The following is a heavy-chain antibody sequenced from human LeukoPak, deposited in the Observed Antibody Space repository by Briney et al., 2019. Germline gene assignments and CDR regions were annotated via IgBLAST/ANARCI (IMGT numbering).Heavy chain of an antibody. Sequence: GESLKISCAASGFTFSSYWMHWGRPAPGEGLVWISSINSDGSYTNYADSVKGRFTITKDNAKNTVYLQMNSLRADDTAVYYCARDRGYSGYGTYYYYMDVWGKGTTVTVSS. D-gene: IGHD5-12*01. CDR2: INSDGSYT. J-gene: IGHJ6*03. V-gene: IGHV3-74*01. CDR1: GFTFSSYW. CDR3: ARDRGYSGYGTYYYYMDV.